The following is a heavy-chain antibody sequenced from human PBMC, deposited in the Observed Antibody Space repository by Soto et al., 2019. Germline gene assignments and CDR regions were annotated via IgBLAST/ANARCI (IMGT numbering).Heavy chain of an antibody. CDR2: IIPILGIA. Sequence: SVKVSCKASGGTFSSYTISWVRQAPGQGLEWMGRIIPILGIANYAQKFQGRVTITADKSTNTAYMELSSLRSEDTAVYYCATDRGIAVARGESYFQHWGQGTLVTVSS. V-gene: IGHV1-69*04. CDR1: GGTFSSYT. CDR3: ATDRGIAVARGESYFQH. J-gene: IGHJ1*01. D-gene: IGHD6-19*01.